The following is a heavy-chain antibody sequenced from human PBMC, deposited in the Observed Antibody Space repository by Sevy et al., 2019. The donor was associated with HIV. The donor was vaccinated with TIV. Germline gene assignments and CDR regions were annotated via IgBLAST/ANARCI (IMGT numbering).Heavy chain of an antibody. Sequence: SETLSLTCTVSGGAISDYYWRWVRQPPGKGLEWLGYVYYSGSTAYNPSLKSRVTISVDMSKNQFSLKLNSVTAADAAVYYCASNPAFYSSGWYLLHWGQGTLVTVSS. V-gene: IGHV4-59*01. CDR1: GGAISDYY. J-gene: IGHJ1*01. CDR3: ASNPAFYSSGWYLLH. CDR2: VYYSGST. D-gene: IGHD6-13*01.